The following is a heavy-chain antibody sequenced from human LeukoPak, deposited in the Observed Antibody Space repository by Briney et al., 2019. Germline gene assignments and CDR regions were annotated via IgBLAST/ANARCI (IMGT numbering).Heavy chain of an antibody. V-gene: IGHV1-69*13. Sequence: GASVKVSCKASGGTFSSYAISWVRQAPGQGLEWMGGIIPIFGTANYAQKFQGRVTITADESTSTAYMELSSLRSEDTAVYYCAISGYGIVRYFDYWDQGTLVTVSS. D-gene: IGHD5-12*01. CDR2: IIPIFGTA. J-gene: IGHJ4*02. CDR1: GGTFSSYA. CDR3: AISGYGIVRYFDY.